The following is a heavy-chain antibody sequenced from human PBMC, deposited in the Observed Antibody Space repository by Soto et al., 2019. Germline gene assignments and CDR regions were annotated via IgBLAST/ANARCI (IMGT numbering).Heavy chain of an antibody. Sequence: PSETLSLTCTVSDGSISSYYWSWIRQPPGKGLEWIGYIYYSGTTDYNSSLKSRVSISVDSSKNQFSLKMSSVTAADTAVYYCARHGDGYNYGTFTGFDYWGQGTLVTVSS. J-gene: IGHJ4*02. CDR1: DGSISSYY. CDR3: ARHGDGYNYGTFTGFDY. CDR2: IYYSGTT. V-gene: IGHV4-59*08. D-gene: IGHD5-12*01.